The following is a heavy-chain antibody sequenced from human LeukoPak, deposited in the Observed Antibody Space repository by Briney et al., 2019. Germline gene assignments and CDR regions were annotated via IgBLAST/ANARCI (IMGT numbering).Heavy chain of an antibody. V-gene: IGHV1-46*01. CDR1: GYTFTSYY. CDR3: AREGSVAGSSSPIGYYFDY. Sequence: GASVKVSCKASGYTFTSYYMHWVRQAPGQELEWMGIINPSGGGTSYAQKFQGRVTMTRDTSTSTVYMELSSLRSEDTAVYYCAREGSVAGSSSPIGYYFDYWGQGALVTVSS. D-gene: IGHD6-19*01. CDR2: INPSGGGT. J-gene: IGHJ4*02.